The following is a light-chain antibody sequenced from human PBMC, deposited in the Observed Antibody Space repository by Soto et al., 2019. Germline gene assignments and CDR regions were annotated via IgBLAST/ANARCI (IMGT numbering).Light chain of an antibody. CDR3: SSYTSSSTYV. J-gene: IGLJ1*01. CDR1: SSDVGGSNG. Sequence: QAALTQPPSLYGSPGQSVAISCPGTSSDVGGSNGVSWYQQPPGTAPKLMIYDVSNRPSGVPDRFSGSKSGNTASLTISGLQAEDEGDYYCSSYTSSSTYVFGTGTKATVL. CDR2: DVS. V-gene: IGLV2-18*02.